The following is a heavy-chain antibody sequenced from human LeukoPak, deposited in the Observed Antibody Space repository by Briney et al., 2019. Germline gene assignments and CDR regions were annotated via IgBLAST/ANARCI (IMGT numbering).Heavy chain of an antibody. D-gene: IGHD5-12*01. CDR2: ISSSSSYI. CDR1: GFTFSSYS. CDR3: ARGTRLRQATTAPEAGY. J-gene: IGHJ4*02. Sequence: KPGGSLRLYCAASGFTFSSYSMNWVRQAPGKGLEWVSSISSSSSYIYYADSVKGRFTISRDNAKNSLYLQMNGLRAEDTAVYYCARGTRLRQATTAPEAGYWGQGTLVTVSS. V-gene: IGHV3-21*01.